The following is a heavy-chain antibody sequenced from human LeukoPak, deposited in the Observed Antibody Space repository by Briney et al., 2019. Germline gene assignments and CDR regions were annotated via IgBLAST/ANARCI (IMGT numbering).Heavy chain of an antibody. Sequence: SETLSLTCTVSGGSISNYYWSWIRQPPGKGLEWIGYIYYSGSTNYNPSLKSRVSISVDTSKNQFSLNLSSVTAADTAMYYCARDRSPEGYYDSSHWDYYHGMDVWGQGTTVTVSS. J-gene: IGHJ6*02. D-gene: IGHD3-22*01. CDR1: GGSISNYY. CDR3: ARDRSPEGYYDSSHWDYYHGMDV. V-gene: IGHV4-59*01. CDR2: IYYSGST.